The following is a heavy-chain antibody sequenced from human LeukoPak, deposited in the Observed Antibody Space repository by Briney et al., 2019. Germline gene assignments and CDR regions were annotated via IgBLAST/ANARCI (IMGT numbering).Heavy chain of an antibody. D-gene: IGHD3-22*01. Sequence: SGPALVKPTQTLTLTCTFSGFSLSTSGMCVSWIRQPPGKALEWLARIDWDDDKYYSTSLKTRLTISKDTSKNQVVLTMTNMDPVDTATYYCARTKYYYDSSGYYWFDYWGQGTLVTVSS. CDR2: IDWDDDK. CDR1: GFSLSTSGMC. CDR3: ARTKYYYDSSGYYWFDY. J-gene: IGHJ4*02. V-gene: IGHV2-70*11.